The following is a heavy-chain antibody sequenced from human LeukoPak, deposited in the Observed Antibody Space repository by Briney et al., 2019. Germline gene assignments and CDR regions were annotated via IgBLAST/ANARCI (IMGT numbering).Heavy chain of an antibody. CDR1: GFTVSSTY. CDR2: ISSGGSTI. Sequence: GGSLRLSCAASGFTVSSTYMNWVRQAPGKGLEWVSYISSGGSTIYYADSVKGRFTISRDNAKNSLYLQMNNLRAEDTAVYYCSKDLGALGAFDIWGQGTMVTVSS. J-gene: IGHJ3*02. CDR3: SKDLGALGAFDI. D-gene: IGHD3-16*01. V-gene: IGHV3-48*03.